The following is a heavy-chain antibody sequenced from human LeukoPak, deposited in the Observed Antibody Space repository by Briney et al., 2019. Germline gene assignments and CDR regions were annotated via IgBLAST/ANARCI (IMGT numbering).Heavy chain of an antibody. CDR3: ARHREDWGFDS. J-gene: IGHJ4*02. CDR2: IYYSGST. Sequence: SETLSLTCTVSGGSISRYFWNCLREPPGTGLGWSGNIYYSGSTNYNSSLNSRVTISVDTSKNQFSLKLSSVTAADTAVYYCARHREDWGFDSWGQGTLVTVSS. V-gene: IGHV4-59*08. CDR1: GGSISRYF. D-gene: IGHD7-27*01.